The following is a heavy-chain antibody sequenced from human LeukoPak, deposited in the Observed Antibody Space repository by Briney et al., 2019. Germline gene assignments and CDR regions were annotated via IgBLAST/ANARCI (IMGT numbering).Heavy chain of an antibody. D-gene: IGHD6-19*01. Sequence: AGGSLRLSCAASGFTFSSYEMNWVRQAPGKRLEWVSYISSSGSTIYYADSVKGRFTISRDNAKNSLYLQMNSLRAEDTAVYYCARQPYSSGRYEFDYWGQGTLVTVSS. V-gene: IGHV3-48*03. J-gene: IGHJ4*02. CDR1: GFTFSSYE. CDR3: ARQPYSSGRYEFDY. CDR2: ISSSGSTI.